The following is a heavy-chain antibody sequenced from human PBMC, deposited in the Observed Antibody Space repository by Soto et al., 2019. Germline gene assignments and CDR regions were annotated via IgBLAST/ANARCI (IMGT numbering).Heavy chain of an antibody. V-gene: IGHV3-73*01. CDR2: IRSRAKKYAT. J-gene: IGHJ4*02. Sequence: EVQLEESGGGLVQPGGSLKLSCAALGFNFSGSALHWVRQPSGKGLEWVGRIRSRAKKYATSYATSVQGRFSHSRDASKNTALLQMNSLRDEDTGVYLCTGRGGYSLQDIWGRGTLVTVSS. CDR1: GFNFSGSA. D-gene: IGHD5-18*01. CDR3: TGRGGYSLQDI.